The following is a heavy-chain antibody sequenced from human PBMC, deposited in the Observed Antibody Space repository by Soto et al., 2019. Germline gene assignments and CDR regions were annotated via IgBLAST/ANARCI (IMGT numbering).Heavy chain of an antibody. J-gene: IGHJ4*02. CDR3: AKEGYCSGGSCLGFDY. V-gene: IGHV3-23*01. Sequence: GGSLRLSCAASGFTFSSYAMSWVRQAPGKGLEWVSAISGSGGSTYYADSVKGRFTIPRDNSKNTLYLQMNSLRAEDTAIYYCAKEGYCSGGSCLGFDYWGQGTLVTVSS. CDR2: ISGSGGST. CDR1: GFTFSSYA. D-gene: IGHD2-15*01.